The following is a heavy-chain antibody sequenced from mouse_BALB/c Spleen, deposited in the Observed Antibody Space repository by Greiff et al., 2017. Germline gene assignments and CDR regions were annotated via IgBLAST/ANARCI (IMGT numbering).Heavy chain of an antibody. Sequence: QVQLQQSAAELARPGASVKMSCKASGYTFTSYTMHWVKQRPGQGLEWIGYINPSSGYTEYNQKFKDKTTLTADKSSSTAYMQLSSLTSEDSAVYYCAKIRRGDFDYWGQGTTLTVSS. CDR1: GYTFTSYT. CDR3: AKIRRGDFDY. J-gene: IGHJ2*01. D-gene: IGHD2-12*01. V-gene: IGHV1-4*02. CDR2: INPSSGYT.